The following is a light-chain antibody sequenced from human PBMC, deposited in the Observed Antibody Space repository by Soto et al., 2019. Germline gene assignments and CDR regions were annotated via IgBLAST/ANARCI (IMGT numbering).Light chain of an antibody. CDR1: SGNIGSNY. J-gene: IGLJ2*01. CDR3: QSYDSSTPVV. CDR2: EDD. Sequence: NFMLTQPHSVSESPRKTVTISCTRSSGNIGSNYVQWYQQRPGSAPTTLIYEDDQRPSGVPDRFSGSIDRSSNSASLTISGLKNEDEADYYCQSYDSSTPVVFGGGTKLTVL. V-gene: IGLV6-57*04.